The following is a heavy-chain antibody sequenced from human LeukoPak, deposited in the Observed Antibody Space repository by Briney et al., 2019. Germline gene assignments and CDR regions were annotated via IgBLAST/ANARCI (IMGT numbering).Heavy chain of an antibody. D-gene: IGHD5-24*01. CDR2: IYYSGST. J-gene: IGHJ6*02. CDR3: AGKMATPLYYYYGMDV. Sequence: SETLSLTCTVSGGSISSYYWSWIRQPPGKGLEWIGYIYYSGSTNYNPSLKSRVTISIDTSKNQFSLKLSSVTAADTAVYYCAGKMATPLYYYYGMDVWGQGTTVTVSS. CDR1: GGSISSYY. V-gene: IGHV4-59*08.